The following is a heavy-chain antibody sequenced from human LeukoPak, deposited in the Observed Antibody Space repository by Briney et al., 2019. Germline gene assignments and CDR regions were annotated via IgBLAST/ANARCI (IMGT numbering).Heavy chain of an antibody. D-gene: IGHD2-2*01. CDR2: IWNSGNS. CDR1: AGSINSGGYF. Sequence: PSETLSLTCTVSAGSINSGGYFWTWVRQRPGEGLEWIGYIWNSGNSYYNPSLSSRVIISADSSKSTFSLKLSSVTAADTAVYYCARYPCGSTYCPGVDFYGQGTLVTVSP. J-gene: IGHJ4*02. CDR3: ARYPCGSTYCPGVDF. V-gene: IGHV4-31*03.